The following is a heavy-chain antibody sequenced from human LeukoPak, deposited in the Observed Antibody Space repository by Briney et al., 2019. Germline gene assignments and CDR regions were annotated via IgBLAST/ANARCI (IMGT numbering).Heavy chain of an antibody. CDR3: AREGEYYYGSGSFPYGMDV. J-gene: IGHJ6*02. D-gene: IGHD3-10*01. Sequence: GGSLRLSCAASGFTFSSYSMNWVRQAPGKGLEWVAVISYDGSNKYYADSVKGRFTISRDNSKNTLYLQMNSLRAEDTAVYYCAREGEYYYGSGSFPYGMDVWGQGTTVTVSS. CDR1: GFTFSSYS. V-gene: IGHV3-30*03. CDR2: ISYDGSNK.